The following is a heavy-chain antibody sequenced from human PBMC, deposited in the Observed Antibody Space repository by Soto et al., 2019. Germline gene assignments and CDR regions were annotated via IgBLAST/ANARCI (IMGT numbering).Heavy chain of an antibody. V-gene: IGHV1-69*02. CDR3: ARGFAVVSAPDTGLNWFDP. CDR1: GGTFSTYS. D-gene: IGHD2-2*01. Sequence: QVQLVQSGAEVKKPGSSVNVSCKASGGTFSTYSIGWVRQAPGQGLEWMGRIIPILGVVDYAEKFQDRVTITADRSTNTAYMGLSSLRSDDTAVYYCARGFAVVSAPDTGLNWFDPWGQGTLVTVSS. CDR2: IIPILGVV. J-gene: IGHJ5*02.